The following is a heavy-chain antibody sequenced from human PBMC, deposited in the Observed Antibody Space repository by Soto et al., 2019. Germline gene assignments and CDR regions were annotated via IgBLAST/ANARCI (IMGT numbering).Heavy chain of an antibody. J-gene: IGHJ6*02. CDR2: MNPNSGNT. CDR1: GYTFTSYD. Sequence: QGQLVQSGAEAKKPGASVKVSCKASGYTFTSYDINWVRQATGQGLEWMGWMNPNSGNTGYAQKFQGRVTMTRNTSISTAYIELSSLRSEDTAVYYCARERTGTTSMDVWGQGTTVTVSS. D-gene: IGHD1-1*01. V-gene: IGHV1-8*01. CDR3: ARERTGTTSMDV.